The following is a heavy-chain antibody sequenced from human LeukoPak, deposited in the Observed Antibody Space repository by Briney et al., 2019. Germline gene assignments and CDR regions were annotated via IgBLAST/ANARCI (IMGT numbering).Heavy chain of an antibody. CDR1: GFTFSTFW. V-gene: IGHV3-74*01. D-gene: IGHD1-26*01. CDR3: ARDGSWDH. CDR2: INSDGSIT. J-gene: IGHJ4*02. Sequence: GGSLRLSCAASGFTFSTFWMHWVRQVPGKGLVWISRINSDGSITTYADSVKGRFTISRDNAKKTVYLQMNSLRAEDTAVYYCARDGSWDHWGQGTLVIVSS.